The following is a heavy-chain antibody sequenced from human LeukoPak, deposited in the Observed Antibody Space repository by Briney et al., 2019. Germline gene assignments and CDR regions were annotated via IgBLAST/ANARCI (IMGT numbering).Heavy chain of an antibody. CDR2: IRQDGIEK. D-gene: IGHD3-16*01. J-gene: IGHJ4*02. CDR3: AKDKTYWFVG. V-gene: IGHV3-7*01. Sequence: PGGSLRLSCTASGFTFSLNWMSWVRQAPGKGLEWVANIRQDGIEKYYVDSVKGRFTISRDNSKNTLYLQMNSLRAEDTAVYYCAKDKTYWFVGWGQGTLVTVSS. CDR1: GFTFSLNW.